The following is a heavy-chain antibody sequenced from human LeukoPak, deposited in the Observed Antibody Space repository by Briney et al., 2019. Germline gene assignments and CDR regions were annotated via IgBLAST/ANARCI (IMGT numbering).Heavy chain of an antibody. CDR1: GGSISSYY. Sequence: KASETLSLTCTVSGGSISSYYWSWIRQPPGKGLEWIGYIYYSGSTNYNPSLKSRVTLSVDTSKNQFSLKLSSVTAADTAVYYCARSITMIVEFDYWGQGTLVTVSS. D-gene: IGHD3-22*01. V-gene: IGHV4-59*01. CDR3: ARSITMIVEFDY. J-gene: IGHJ4*02. CDR2: IYYSGST.